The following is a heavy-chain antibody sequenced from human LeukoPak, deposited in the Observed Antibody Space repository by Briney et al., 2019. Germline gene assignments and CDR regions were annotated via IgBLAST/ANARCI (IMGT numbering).Heavy chain of an antibody. Sequence: PGGSLRLSCAASGFTVSSNYMSWARQAPGKGLEWVSVIYSGGSTYYADSVKGRFTISRDNSKNTLYLQMNSLRAEDTAVYYCARARDSGSYPDAFDIWGQGTMVTVSS. CDR2: IYSGGST. J-gene: IGHJ3*02. V-gene: IGHV3-53*01. CDR1: GFTVSSNY. CDR3: ARARDSGSYPDAFDI. D-gene: IGHD1-26*01.